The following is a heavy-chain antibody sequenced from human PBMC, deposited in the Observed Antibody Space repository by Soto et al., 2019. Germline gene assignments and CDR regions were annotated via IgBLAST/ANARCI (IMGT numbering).Heavy chain of an antibody. V-gene: IGHV4-59*08. CDR2: IYYSGST. CDR1: GGSISSYY. J-gene: IGHJ3*02. CDR3: ARHGGSYLAAFDI. D-gene: IGHD1-26*01. Sequence: PSETLSLTCTVSGGSISSYYWSWIRQPPGKGLEWIGYIYYSGSTNYNPSLKIRVTISVDTSKTQSSLKLSSVTAADTAVYYCARHGGSYLAAFDIWGQGIMVTVSS.